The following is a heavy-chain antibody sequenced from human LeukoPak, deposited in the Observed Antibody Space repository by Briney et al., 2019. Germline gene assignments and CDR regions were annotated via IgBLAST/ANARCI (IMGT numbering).Heavy chain of an antibody. Sequence: SETLSLTCTVSGYSISSGYYWGWIRQPPGKGLEWIGSVYHSGGTYYNPSLTSRVTISVDTSKNQFSLKLNSVTAADTAVYYCATLGYVDPQNDCWGQGTLVTVSS. CDR3: ATLGYVDPQNDC. V-gene: IGHV4-38-2*02. CDR1: GYSISSGYY. J-gene: IGHJ4*02. CDR2: VYHSGGT. D-gene: IGHD3-9*01.